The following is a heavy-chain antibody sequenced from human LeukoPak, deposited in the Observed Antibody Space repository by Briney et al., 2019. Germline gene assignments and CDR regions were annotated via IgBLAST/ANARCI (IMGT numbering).Heavy chain of an antibody. D-gene: IGHD3-10*01. CDR2: ISYDGSNK. Sequence: GGSLRLSCAASGFTFSSYGMHWVRQAPGKGLEWVAVISYDGSNKYYADSVKGRFTISRDNSKNTLYLQMNSLRAEDTAVYYCAKGGYYGSGSYPPDWFDPWGQGTLVTVSS. CDR1: GFTFSSYG. J-gene: IGHJ5*02. V-gene: IGHV3-30*18. CDR3: AKGGYYGSGSYPPDWFDP.